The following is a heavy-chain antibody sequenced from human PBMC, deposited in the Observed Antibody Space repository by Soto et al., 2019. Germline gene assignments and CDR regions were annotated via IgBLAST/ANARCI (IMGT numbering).Heavy chain of an antibody. D-gene: IGHD5-18*01. Sequence: GGSLRLSCAASGFTFDDYAMHWVRQAPGKGLEWVSAISGSGGSTYYADSVKGRFTISRDNSKNTLYLQMNSLRAEDTAVFYCARSGYSYGYFDSWGQGTLVTAPQ. CDR1: GFTFDDYA. CDR3: ARSGYSYGYFDS. CDR2: ISGSGGST. V-gene: IGHV3-23*01. J-gene: IGHJ4*02.